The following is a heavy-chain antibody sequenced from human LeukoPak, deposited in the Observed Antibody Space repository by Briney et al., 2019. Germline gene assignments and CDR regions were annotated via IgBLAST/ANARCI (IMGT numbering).Heavy chain of an antibody. J-gene: IGHJ4*02. CDR2: FGRSGSDT. CDR1: GFTFGTSA. CDR3: AKGSLGSWYYFDY. Sequence: GGSLRLSCAASGFTFGTSAMSWVRQAPGKGPEWVSTFGRSGSDTYYSDSVKGRFTIFRDNSKNTLYLQMNSLRDEDTAIYYCAKGSLGSWYYFDYWGQGTLVTVSS. D-gene: IGHD6-13*01. V-gene: IGHV3-23*01.